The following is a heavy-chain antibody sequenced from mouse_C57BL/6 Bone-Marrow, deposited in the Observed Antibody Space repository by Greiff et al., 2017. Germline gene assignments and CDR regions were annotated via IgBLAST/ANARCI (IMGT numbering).Heavy chain of an antibody. J-gene: IGHJ2*01. CDR1: GYTFTSYW. CDR3: ARGFITTVVDH. D-gene: IGHD1-1*01. Sequence: QVQLQQSGAELVMPGASVKLSCKASGYTFTSYWMHWVKQRPGQGLEWIGEIDPSDSYTNYNQKFKGKSTLPVDKSSSTAYMQLSSLTSEDSAVYYCARGFITTVVDHWGQGTTLPVSS. V-gene: IGHV1-69*01. CDR2: IDPSDSYT.